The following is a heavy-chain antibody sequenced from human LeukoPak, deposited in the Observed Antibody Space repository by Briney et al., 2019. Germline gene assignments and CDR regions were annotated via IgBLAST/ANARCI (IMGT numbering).Heavy chain of an antibody. D-gene: IGHD3-10*01. CDR1: GFIFSSYA. CDR3: AKAPGLKGYGSGSYYYYYYGMDV. Sequence: QTGGSLRLSCAASGFIFSSYAMSWVRQAPGKGLEWVSAISGSGGSTYYADSVKGRFTISRDNSKNTLYLQMNSLRAEDTAVYYCAKAPGLKGYGSGSYYYYYYGMDVWGQGTTVTISS. J-gene: IGHJ6*02. CDR2: ISGSGGST. V-gene: IGHV3-23*01.